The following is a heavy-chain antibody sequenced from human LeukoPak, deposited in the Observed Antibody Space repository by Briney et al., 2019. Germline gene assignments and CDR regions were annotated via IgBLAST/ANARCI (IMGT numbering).Heavy chain of an antibody. CDR2: ISWNSGSI. J-gene: IGHJ4*02. CDR3: AKDRGAVTTSRFGY. Sequence: GGSLRLSCAASGFTFDDYAMHWVRQAPGKGLEWGSGISWNSGSIGYADSVKGRFTISRDNAKNSLYLQMNSLRAEDTALYYCAKDRGAVTTSRFGYWGQGTLVTVSS. V-gene: IGHV3-9*01. CDR1: GFTFDDYA. D-gene: IGHD4-4*01.